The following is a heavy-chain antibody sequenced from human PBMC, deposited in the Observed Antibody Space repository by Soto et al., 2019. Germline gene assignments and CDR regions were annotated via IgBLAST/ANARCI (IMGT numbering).Heavy chain of an antibody. CDR2: IYYSGST. D-gene: IGHD3-3*01. CDR3: ARDPSNYEFWSGPNWFDP. V-gene: IGHV4-59*01. Sequence: PSEALSVTCTVSGGFISSYYWSWIRQPPGKGLEWIGYIYYSGSTNYNPSLKSRVTISVDTSKNQFSLKLSSVTAADTAVYYCARDPSNYEFWSGPNWFDPWGQGTLVTVSS. J-gene: IGHJ5*02. CDR1: GGFISSYY.